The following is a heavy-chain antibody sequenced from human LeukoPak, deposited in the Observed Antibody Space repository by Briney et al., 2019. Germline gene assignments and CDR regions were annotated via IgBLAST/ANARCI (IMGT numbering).Heavy chain of an antibody. V-gene: IGHV3-7*04. Sequence: GGSLRLSCVASGFPFSSYWMTWVRQAPGKGLEWVANIKQDGSKKSYVDSVKGRFTISRDNAKNSLYLQMNSLRAEDTAIYYCTRVGYIDEGIDYWGQGTLSPSPQ. D-gene: IGHD5-24*01. J-gene: IGHJ4*02. CDR1: GFPFSSYW. CDR3: TRVGYIDEGIDY. CDR2: IKQDGSKK.